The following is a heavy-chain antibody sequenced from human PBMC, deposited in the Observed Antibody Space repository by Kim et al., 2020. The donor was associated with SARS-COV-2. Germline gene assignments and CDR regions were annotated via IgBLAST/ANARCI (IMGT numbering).Heavy chain of an antibody. CDR1: GFSFTTNW. CDR2: IKEDGTEK. Sequence: GGSLRLSFVVSGFSFTTNWMSWVRQAPGKGLEWVAKIKEDGTEKYYGYSVEGRFTISRDNAKNSLYLQMNSLSAEDTAVYYCARDRRYPLDYWGQGTLVTVSS. CDR3: ARDRRYPLDY. V-gene: IGHV3-7*01. D-gene: IGHD1-1*01. J-gene: IGHJ4*02.